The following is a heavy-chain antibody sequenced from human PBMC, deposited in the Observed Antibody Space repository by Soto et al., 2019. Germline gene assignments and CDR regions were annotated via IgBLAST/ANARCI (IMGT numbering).Heavy chain of an antibody. CDR3: ARGIATGQLDP. D-gene: IGHD2-15*01. J-gene: IGHJ5*02. CDR1: GYTFTRYT. V-gene: IGHV1-3*01. Sequence: QVQLVQSGAEVKKPGASVKISCKASGYTFTRYTMNWVRQAPGQRLEWMGWINPDNGNTKSSQKFQDRVIITRDTSAGTAYMDLSSLRSEATAVYYCARGIATGQLDPWGQGTLVTVSS. CDR2: INPDNGNT.